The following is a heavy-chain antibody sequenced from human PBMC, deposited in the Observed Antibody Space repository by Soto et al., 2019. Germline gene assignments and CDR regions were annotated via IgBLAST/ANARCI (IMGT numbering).Heavy chain of an antibody. D-gene: IGHD2-2*01. CDR2: IIPIFGTA. J-gene: IGHJ6*02. V-gene: IGHV1-69*13. CDR3: ARGRLRWAFYCSSTSCYYYYGMDV. Sequence: SVKVSCKASGGTFSSYAISWVRQAPGQGLEWMGGIIPIFGTANYAQKFQGRVTITADESTSTAYMELSSLRSEDTAVYYCARGRLRWAFYCSSTSCYYYYGMDVWGQGTTVTVSS. CDR1: GGTFSSYA.